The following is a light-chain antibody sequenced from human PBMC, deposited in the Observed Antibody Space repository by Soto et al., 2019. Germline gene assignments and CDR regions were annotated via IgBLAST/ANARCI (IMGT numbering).Light chain of an antibody. J-gene: IGLJ2*01. CDR1: SSNIGSNT. V-gene: IGLV1-44*01. CDR3: GAWDDSLNGGV. Sequence: QAVVTQPPSASGTPGQRVTISCSGSSSNIGSNTVNWYQQLPGTAPKLLIYNNNQRPSGVPDRFSGSKSGTSASLAISGLQSEDEADYYCGAWDDSLNGGVFGGGTKVTVL. CDR2: NNN.